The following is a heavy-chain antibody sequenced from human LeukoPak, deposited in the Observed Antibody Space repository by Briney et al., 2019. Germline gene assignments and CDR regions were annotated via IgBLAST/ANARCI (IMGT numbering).Heavy chain of an antibody. CDR3: ARVFPGGSTVYFDY. CDR2: IIPIFGTA. D-gene: IGHD2-2*01. V-gene: IGHV1-69*13. Sequence: SVKVSCKASGGTFSSYAISWVRQAPGQGLEWMGGIIPIFGTANYAQKFQGRVTITADESTSTAYMELSSLRSEDTAVYYCARVFPGGSTVYFDYWGQGTLVTVSS. J-gene: IGHJ4*02. CDR1: GGTFSSYA.